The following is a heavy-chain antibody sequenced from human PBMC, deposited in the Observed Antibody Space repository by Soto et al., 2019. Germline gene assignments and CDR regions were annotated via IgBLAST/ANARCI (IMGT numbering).Heavy chain of an antibody. J-gene: IGHJ4*02. Sequence: GGSLRLSCAASAFSFSSYGMSWVRQAPGKGLEWVSAISGGGDNTYYADSVKGRFTISRDNAKKSLYLQMDSLSAEDTAVYYCAKYSTSSNYFDYWGQGTLVTVSS. CDR2: ISGGGDNT. CDR1: AFSFSSYG. V-gene: IGHV3-23*01. D-gene: IGHD6-6*01. CDR3: AKYSTSSNYFDY.